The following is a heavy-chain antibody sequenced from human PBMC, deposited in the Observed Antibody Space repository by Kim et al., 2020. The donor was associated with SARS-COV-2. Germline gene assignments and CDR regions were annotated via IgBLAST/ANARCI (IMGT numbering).Heavy chain of an antibody. Sequence: SETLSLTCAVYGGSFSGYYWSWIRQPPGKGLEWIGEINHSGSTNYNPSLKSRVTISVDTSKNQFSLKLSSVTAADTAVYYCARGFVVVPAVSYMDVWGKG. CDR2: INHSGST. CDR3: ARGFVVVPAVSYMDV. D-gene: IGHD2-2*01. V-gene: IGHV4-34*01. J-gene: IGHJ6*03. CDR1: GGSFSGYY.